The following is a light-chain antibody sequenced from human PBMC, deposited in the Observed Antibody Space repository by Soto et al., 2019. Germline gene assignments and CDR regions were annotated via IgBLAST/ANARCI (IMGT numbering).Light chain of an antibody. J-gene: IGLJ2*01. V-gene: IGLV2-11*01. CDR3: CAYAGSYTLV. CDR1: GSDVGAYKY. CDR2: DVS. Sequence: QSVLTQPRSVRGSPGQSVTISCTGTGSDVGAYKYVSWYQQNPGKAPKLMIYDVSERPSGVPDRFSGSKSGNMASLTISGLQAEDEADYYCCAYAGSYTLVFGGGTQLTVL.